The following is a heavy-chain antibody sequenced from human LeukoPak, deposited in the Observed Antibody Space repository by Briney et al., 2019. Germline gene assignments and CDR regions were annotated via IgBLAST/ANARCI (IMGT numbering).Heavy chain of an antibody. J-gene: IGHJ4*02. Sequence: PSETLSLTCAVSGGSISSSNWWSWIRQPPGKGLEWTGEIYHSGSTNYNPSLKSRVTISVDKSKNQFSLKLSSVTAADTAVYYCARVSSGATTVDYWGQGTLVTVSS. V-gene: IGHV4-4*02. D-gene: IGHD1-26*01. CDR3: ARVSSGATTVDY. CDR2: IYHSGST. CDR1: GGSISSSNW.